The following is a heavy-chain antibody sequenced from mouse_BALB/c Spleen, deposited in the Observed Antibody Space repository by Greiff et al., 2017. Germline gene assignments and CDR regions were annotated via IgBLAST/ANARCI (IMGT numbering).Heavy chain of an antibody. J-gene: IGHJ3*01. CDR2: IYPGDGDT. CDR3: AREKGNMDDEPWFAY. V-gene: IGHV1-80*01. D-gene: IGHD1-1*02. Sequence: QVQLKESGTELVRPGSSVKISCKASGYAFSSYWMNWVKQRPGQGLEWIGQIYPGDGDTNYNGKFKGKATLTADKSSSSAYMQLSSLTSEDSAVYFCAREKGNMDDEPWFAYWGQGTLVTVSA. CDR1: GYAFSSYW.